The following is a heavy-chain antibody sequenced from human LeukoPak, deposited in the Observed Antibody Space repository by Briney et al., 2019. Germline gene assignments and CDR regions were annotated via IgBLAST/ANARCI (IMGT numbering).Heavy chain of an antibody. CDR2: ISGSGYST. V-gene: IGHV3-23*01. J-gene: IGHJ4*02. D-gene: IGHD2-2*03. CDR3: ATVGGYCSSTSRRTIRYYFDY. Sequence: GGSLRLSCAASGFTFSSSAMSWVRQAPGKGLEWVSAISGSGYSTYYADSVKGRFTISRDNSKNTLYLQMNSLRAEDTAVYYCATVGGYCSSTSRRTIRYYFDYWGQGTLVTVSS. CDR1: GFTFSSSA.